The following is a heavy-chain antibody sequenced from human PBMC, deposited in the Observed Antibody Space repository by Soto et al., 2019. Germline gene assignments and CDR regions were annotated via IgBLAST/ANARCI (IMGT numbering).Heavy chain of an antibody. CDR1: GGSISSSSYY. J-gene: IGHJ4*02. CDR3: ARRVYGSGSYLDDY. Sequence: SETLSLTCTVSGGSISSSSYYWGWIRQPPGKGLEWIGSIYYSGSTYYNPSLKSRVTISVDTSKNQFSLKLSSVTAADTAVYYCARRVYGSGSYLDDYWGQGTLVTVSS. V-gene: IGHV4-39*01. D-gene: IGHD3-10*01. CDR2: IYYSGST.